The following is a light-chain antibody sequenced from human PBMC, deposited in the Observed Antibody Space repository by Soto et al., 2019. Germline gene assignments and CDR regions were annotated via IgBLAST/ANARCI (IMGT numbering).Light chain of an antibody. V-gene: IGKV3-15*01. Sequence: EIVMTQSPATLSVSPGERATISCRASQSISSNLAWYQQKPGQAPRLLIYDAATRATGLPARFSGSGSGTEFTLTISSLQSEDFAIYYCQQYNNWPRTFGQGTKVDIK. CDR1: QSISSN. CDR3: QQYNNWPRT. CDR2: DAA. J-gene: IGKJ1*01.